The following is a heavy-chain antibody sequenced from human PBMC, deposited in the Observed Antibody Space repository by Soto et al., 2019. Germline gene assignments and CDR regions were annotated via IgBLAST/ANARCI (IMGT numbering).Heavy chain of an antibody. J-gene: IGHJ4*02. CDR2: VNAGNDNT. CDR1: GYTFTNNV. Sequence: ASVMVSCKTSGYTFTNNVIHWVRQAPGQRLEWIGWVNAGNDNTKWSREFQGRLTLTKDTSATTAYMELSSLTPEDTAIYFCAREVPYGYSRFDYWGQGTLVTSPQ. CDR3: AREVPYGYSRFDY. D-gene: IGHD5-18*01. V-gene: IGHV1-3*01.